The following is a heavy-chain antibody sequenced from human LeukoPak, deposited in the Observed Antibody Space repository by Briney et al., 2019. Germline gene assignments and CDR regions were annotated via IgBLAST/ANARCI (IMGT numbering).Heavy chain of an antibody. CDR3: AREASDTAMATYYFDY. D-gene: IGHD5-18*01. Sequence: SETLSLTCTVSGGSISTYYWSWIRQPAGKGLEWSGRIYIRGRTNYNPSLQSRVTMSVATSRNQFSLKLRSVTAADTAVYYCAREASDTAMATYYFDYWGQGTLVTVSS. J-gene: IGHJ4*02. CDR1: GGSISTYY. V-gene: IGHV4-4*07. CDR2: IYIRGRT.